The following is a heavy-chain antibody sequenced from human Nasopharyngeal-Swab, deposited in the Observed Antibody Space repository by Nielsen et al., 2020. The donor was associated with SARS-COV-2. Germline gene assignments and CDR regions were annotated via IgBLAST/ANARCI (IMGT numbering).Heavy chain of an antibody. CDR3: ARHDCSSTSCYYYYYYYMDV. Sequence: SETLSLTCTVSGGSISSGDYYWSWIRQPPGKGLEWIGYIYYSGSAYYNPSLKSRVTISVDTSKNQFSLKLSSVTAADTAVYYCARHDCSSTSCYYYYYYYMDVWGKGTTVTVSS. J-gene: IGHJ6*03. CDR1: GGSISSGDYY. CDR2: IYYSGSA. D-gene: IGHD2-2*01. V-gene: IGHV4-30-4*08.